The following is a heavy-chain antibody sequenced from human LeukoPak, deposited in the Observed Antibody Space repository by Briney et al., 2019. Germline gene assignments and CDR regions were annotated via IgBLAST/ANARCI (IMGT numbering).Heavy chain of an antibody. V-gene: IGHV3-21*01. CDR2: ISSSSSYI. D-gene: IGHD3-10*01. CDR1: GFTFSGYW. Sequence: KSGGSLRLSCAASGFTFSGYWMHWVRQAPGKGLEWVSSISSSSSYIYYADSVKGRFTISRDNAKNSLYLQMNSLRAEDTAVYYCARGASRLGFGSLDYWGQGTLVTVSS. CDR3: ARGASRLGFGSLDY. J-gene: IGHJ4*02.